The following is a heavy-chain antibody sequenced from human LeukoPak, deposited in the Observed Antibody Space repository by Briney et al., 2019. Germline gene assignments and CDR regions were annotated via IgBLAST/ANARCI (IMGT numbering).Heavy chain of an antibody. D-gene: IGHD5-12*01. CDR1: GFTLRSYD. J-gene: IGHJ4*02. V-gene: IGHV3-23*01. CDR3: AKKYSGYDFDY. Sequence: PGGSLRLSCAASGFTLRSYDMSWVRQAPGKGLEWVAATSGSGVNSYYADSVRGRFTISRDNSQNTLYLQMDSLRAEDTALYYCAKKYSGYDFDYWGQGTLVTVSS. CDR2: TSGSGVNS.